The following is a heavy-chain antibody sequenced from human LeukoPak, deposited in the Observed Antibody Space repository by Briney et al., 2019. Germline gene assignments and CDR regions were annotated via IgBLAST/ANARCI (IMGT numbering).Heavy chain of an antibody. J-gene: IGHJ3*02. CDR1: GFTFDDYG. D-gene: IGHD2-21*02. CDR2: INWNGGST. V-gene: IGHV3-20*04. CDR3: ARDPAYCGGDCYSGGAFDI. Sequence: GGSLRLSCAASGFTFDDYGMSCVRQAPGKGLEWVSGINWNGGSTVYADSVKGRFTIFRDNAKNSLYLQMNSLRAEDTALYYCARDPAYCGGDCYSGGAFDIWGQGTMVTVSS.